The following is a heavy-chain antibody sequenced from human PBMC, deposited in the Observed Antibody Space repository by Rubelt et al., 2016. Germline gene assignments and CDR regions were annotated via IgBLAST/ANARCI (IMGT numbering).Heavy chain of an antibody. CDR2: IYYSGST. V-gene: IGHV4-39*01. Sequence: QLQLQESGPGLVKPSETLSLTCTVSGGSISSSSYYWGWIRQPPGKGLEWIGSIYYSGSTYYNPSLKNRVTISVDTPKNQFSLKLSSVTAADTAVYYCARRRKADWYFDLWGRGTLVTVSS. CDR1: GGSISSSSYY. CDR3: ARRRKADWYFDL. J-gene: IGHJ2*01. D-gene: IGHD1-14*01.